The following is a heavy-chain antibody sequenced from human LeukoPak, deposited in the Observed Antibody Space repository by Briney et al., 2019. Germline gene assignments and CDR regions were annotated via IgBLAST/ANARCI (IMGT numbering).Heavy chain of an antibody. Sequence: GGSLRLSCTASGFTFGDYAMSWVRQAPGKGLEWVGFIRSKAYGGTTEYAASVKGRSTISRDDSKSIAYLQMNSLKTEDTAVYYCTSCSSISCYTFDFDYWGQGTLVTVSS. CDR2: IRSKAYGGTT. J-gene: IGHJ4*02. CDR1: GFTFGDYA. V-gene: IGHV3-49*04. CDR3: TSCSSISCYTFDFDY. D-gene: IGHD2-2*02.